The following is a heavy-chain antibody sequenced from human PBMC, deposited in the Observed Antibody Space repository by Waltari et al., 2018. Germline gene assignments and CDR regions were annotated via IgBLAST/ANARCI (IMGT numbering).Heavy chain of an antibody. CDR2: ISGSGATP. J-gene: IGHJ4*02. D-gene: IGHD3-16*02. CDR1: GFSFMAFA. V-gene: IGHV3-23*01. Sequence: EVQLLESAGGLVQPGEALRLSCAASGFSFMAFALSGVRQAPGEGLEWVASISGSGATPFYADSVKGRFTIVRDNSRDTVYLQMNSLRVDDSAVYYCAKGSRGYTNYFFDSWGQGTLVSVSS. CDR3: AKGSRGYTNYFFDS.